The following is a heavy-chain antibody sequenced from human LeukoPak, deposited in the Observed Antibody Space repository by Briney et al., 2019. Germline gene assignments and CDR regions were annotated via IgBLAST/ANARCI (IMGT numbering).Heavy chain of an antibody. Sequence: ASVKVPCKASGYTFTNYHINWVRQASGQGLEWMTWINPDTGDKGYARKLQDRVTITTDTSISTAYMELSSLSSEDTAVYFCARTTSMTASGYDYWGQGTLVTVSS. J-gene: IGHJ4*02. V-gene: IGHV1-8*03. CDR2: INPDTGDK. CDR3: ARTTSMTASGYDY. CDR1: GYTFTNYH. D-gene: IGHD2-21*02.